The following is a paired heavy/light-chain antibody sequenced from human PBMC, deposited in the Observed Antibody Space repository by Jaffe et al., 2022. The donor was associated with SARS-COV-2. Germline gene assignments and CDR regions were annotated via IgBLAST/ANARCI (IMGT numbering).Light chain of an antibody. V-gene: IGKV1D-16*01. CDR2: GAS. J-gene: IGKJ1*01. Sequence: DIQMTQSPYSLSASVGDRVTMTCRASQGIAGWLAWYQQKPEKAPKSLIYGASSLQSGVPSRFSGGGSGTQFNLTISSLQPEDVATYYCQQYNSYPRTFGQGTKVEIK. CDR1: QGIAGW. CDR3: QQYNSYPRT.
Heavy chain of an antibody. CDR1: GFTFSRYT. V-gene: IGHV3-30*04. CDR3: ARDRGEVPAADDALDI. CDR2: ISYDGDND. Sequence: QVQLVESGGGVVQPGRSLRLSCAASGFTFSRYTMHWVRQAPGKGLEWVAVISYDGDNDYYADSVKGRFTISRDNSKNTIYLQMNSLRPEDTATYYCARDRGEVPAADDALDIWGLGTMVTVSS. D-gene: IGHD2-2*01. J-gene: IGHJ3*02.